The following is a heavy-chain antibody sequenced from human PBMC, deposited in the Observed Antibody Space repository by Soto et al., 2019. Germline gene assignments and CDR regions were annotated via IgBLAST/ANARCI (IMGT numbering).Heavy chain of an antibody. J-gene: IGHJ4*02. CDR1: GFTFSSYA. CDR2: ISGSGGST. V-gene: IGHV3-23*01. CDR3: AKMTTSTVFDY. Sequence: GGSLRLSCAASGFTFSSYAMSWVRQAPGKGLEWVSAISGSGGSTYYADSVKGRSTISRDNSKNTLYLQMNSLRAEGTAVYYCAKMTTSTVFDYWGQGTLVTVSS. D-gene: IGHD4-17*01.